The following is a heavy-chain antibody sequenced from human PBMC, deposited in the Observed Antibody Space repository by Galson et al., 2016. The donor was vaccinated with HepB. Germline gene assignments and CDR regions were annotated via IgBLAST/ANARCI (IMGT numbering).Heavy chain of an antibody. CDR3: AEGGWSSSWYWRN. Sequence: SLRLSCATTTFAFSRPWMTWGRQAPGKGLEWVANINPDGREIHYVDSVKGRFTFSRDNAKNSPYLEMNSLSVEDTAVYYCAEGGWSSSWYWRNWGQGTLVTVSS. J-gene: IGHJ4*02. V-gene: IGHV3-7*01. D-gene: IGHD6-13*01. CDR2: INPDGREI. CDR1: TFAFSRPW.